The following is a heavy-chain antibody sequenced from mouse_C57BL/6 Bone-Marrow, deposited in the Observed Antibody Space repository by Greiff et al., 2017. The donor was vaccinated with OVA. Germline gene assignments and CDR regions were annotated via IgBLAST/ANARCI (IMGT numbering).Heavy chain of an antibody. V-gene: IGHV1-69*01. CDR1: GYTFTSYW. J-gene: IGHJ4*01. D-gene: IGHD1-1*01. Sequence: QVQLQQPGAELVMPGASVKLSCKASGYTFTSYWMHWVKQRPGQGLEWIGEIDPSDSYTNYNQKFKGKATLTVDKSSSTAYMQLSSLTSQDSAVYSCAREGVSLRDYCAMDYWGQGTSVTVSS. CDR3: AREGVSLRDYCAMDY. CDR2: IDPSDSYT.